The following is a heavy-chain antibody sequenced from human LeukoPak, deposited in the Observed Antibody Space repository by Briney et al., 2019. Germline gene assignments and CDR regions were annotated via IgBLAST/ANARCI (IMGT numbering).Heavy chain of an antibody. Sequence: PGGSLRLSCAASGFTFSSYNMNWLRQAPGKGLEWVSYISISTNLAYYADSVKGRFTISRDNGKNSLYLQMNNLRAEDTAVYYCAYWAGTADAFSGPFDFWGQGTRVTVSS. V-gene: IGHV3-48*01. J-gene: IGHJ4*02. CDR3: AYWAGTADAFSGPFDF. CDR1: GFTFSSYN. D-gene: IGHD6-25*01. CDR2: ISISTNLA.